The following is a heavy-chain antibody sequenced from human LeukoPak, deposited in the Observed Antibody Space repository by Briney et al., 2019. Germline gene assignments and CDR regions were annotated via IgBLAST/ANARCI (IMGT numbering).Heavy chain of an antibody. CDR1: GFTFSSYA. CDR2: ISYDGSNK. J-gene: IGHJ5*02. V-gene: IGHV3-30-3*01. Sequence: GGSLRLSCAASGFTFSSYAMHWVRQAPGKGLEWVAVISYDGSNKYYADSVKGRFTISRDNAKNTLYLQMNSLRAEDTAVYYCARPNGSGVYNWFDPWGQGTLVTVSS. CDR3: ARPNGSGVYNWFDP. D-gene: IGHD3-10*01.